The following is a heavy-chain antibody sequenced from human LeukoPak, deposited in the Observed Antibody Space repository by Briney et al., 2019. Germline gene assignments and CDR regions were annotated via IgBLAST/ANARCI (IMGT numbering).Heavy chain of an antibody. CDR2: INTDGNSR. Sequence: GGSLRLPCAASGFPFSDYWMHWVRQVPGKGLVWVSRINTDGNSRSYADSVKGRFTISRDNAKNTLYLQMNSLRAEDTAVYYCVRDDDRGFDSWGQGSLVTVSS. D-gene: IGHD1-1*01. V-gene: IGHV3-74*01. CDR1: GFPFSDYW. J-gene: IGHJ4*02. CDR3: VRDDDRGFDS.